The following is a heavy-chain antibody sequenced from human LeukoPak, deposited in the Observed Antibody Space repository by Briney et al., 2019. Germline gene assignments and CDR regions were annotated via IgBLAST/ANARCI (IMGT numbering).Heavy chain of an antibody. Sequence: ASVKVSCKASGYTFTGYYMHWVRQAPGQGLEGMGWINPNSGGTNYAQKFQGSVTMTRDTSISTAYMELSTLRSDDTDVYYCAGGSGNLDYWGQGTLVTVSS. CDR3: AGGSGNLDY. CDR1: GYTFTGYY. V-gene: IGHV1-2*02. J-gene: IGHJ4*02. CDR2: INPNSGGT. D-gene: IGHD1-26*01.